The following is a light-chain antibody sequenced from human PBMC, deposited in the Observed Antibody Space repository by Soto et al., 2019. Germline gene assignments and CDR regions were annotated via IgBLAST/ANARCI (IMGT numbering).Light chain of an antibody. CDR2: AAS. J-gene: IGKJ2*01. V-gene: IGKV3-20*01. CDR1: QSVSSSY. CDR3: QQYGSSPGYT. Sequence: EIVLTQSPGTLSLSPGERATLSCRASQSVSSSYLAWYQKKPGQAPRLLIYAASSRATGIPGRFSGSGSGTDFTLTISSLEPEDFAVYYCQQYGSSPGYTFGQGTKVEIK.